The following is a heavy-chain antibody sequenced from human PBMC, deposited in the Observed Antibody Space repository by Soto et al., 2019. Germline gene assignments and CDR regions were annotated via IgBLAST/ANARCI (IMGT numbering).Heavy chain of an antibody. CDR3: ARDGIAAAGTGGPFDY. J-gene: IGHJ4*02. D-gene: IGHD6-13*01. V-gene: IGHV3-11*06. Sequence: QVQLVESGGGLVKPGGSLRLSCAASGFTFSDYYMSWIRQAPGKGLERVSYISSSSSYTNYADSVKGRFTISRDNAKNSLYLQMNSLRAEDTAVYYCARDGIAAAGTGGPFDYWGQGTLVTVSS. CDR2: ISSSSSYT. CDR1: GFTFSDYY.